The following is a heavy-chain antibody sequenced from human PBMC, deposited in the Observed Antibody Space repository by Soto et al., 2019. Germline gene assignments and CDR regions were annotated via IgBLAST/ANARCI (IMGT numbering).Heavy chain of an antibody. CDR2: IRGSDTNT. Sequence: QPGGSLRLSCAASGFTFSSHAMSWVRQAPGKGLEWVSSIRGSDTNTYYADSVKGRFTISRDNSKNTLYLQMSNLRAEDTAVYYCAKVRDTTISIVLNYWGQGTVVTVSS. CDR3: AKVRDTTISIVLNY. J-gene: IGHJ4*02. D-gene: IGHD5-18*01. CDR1: GFTFSSHA. V-gene: IGHV3-23*01.